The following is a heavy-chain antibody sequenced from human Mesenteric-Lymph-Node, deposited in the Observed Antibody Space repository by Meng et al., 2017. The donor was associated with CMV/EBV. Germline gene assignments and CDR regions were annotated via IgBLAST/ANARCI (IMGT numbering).Heavy chain of an antibody. J-gene: IGHJ5*02. D-gene: IGHD3-3*01. CDR1: GGSISNYY. Sequence: GSLRLSCTVSGGSISNYYWNWIRQPPGKALEWIGYIYYSGNTNYNPSLKSRLTISVDTSKNQFSLKLSSVTAADTAVYYCARVPRNDFWSGYQRGSGGFDPWGQGTLVTVSS. CDR3: ARVPRNDFWSGYQRGSGGFDP. V-gene: IGHV4-59*12. CDR2: IYYSGNT.